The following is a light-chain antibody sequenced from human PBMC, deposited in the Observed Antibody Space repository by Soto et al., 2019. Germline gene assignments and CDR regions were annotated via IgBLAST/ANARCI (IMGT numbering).Light chain of an antibody. CDR3: QQYNSSPKK. CDR1: QSISSW. Sequence: DIQMTQSPSTLAASVGDRVTITCRASQSISSWLAWYHQKPGKAPKLLIYDASSLESGVPSRFSGSGSGTEFTLTISSLQPDAFATYYCQQYNSSPKKFGQGTKV. CDR2: DAS. J-gene: IGKJ1*01. V-gene: IGKV1-5*01.